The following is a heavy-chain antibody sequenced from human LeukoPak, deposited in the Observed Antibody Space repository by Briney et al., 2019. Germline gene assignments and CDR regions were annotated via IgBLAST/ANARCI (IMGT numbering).Heavy chain of an antibody. CDR3: AVTTVYYYYGMDV. V-gene: IGHV3-7*01. CDR2: IYQDGNEK. Sequence: GGSLRLSCAVSGFTFSNYWMSWVRQAPGKGLEWVANIYQDGNEKNYVDSVKGRFTISRDNAKNSLYLQMNSLRAEDTAVYYCAVTTVYYYYGMDVWGQGTTVTVSS. D-gene: IGHD4-17*01. J-gene: IGHJ6*02. CDR1: GFTFSNYW.